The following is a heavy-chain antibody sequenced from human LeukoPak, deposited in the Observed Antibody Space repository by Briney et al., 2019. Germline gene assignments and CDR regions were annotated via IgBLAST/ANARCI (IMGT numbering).Heavy chain of an antibody. CDR1: GYSFTSYL. D-gene: IGHD6-6*01. CDR2: IYPGDSDT. V-gene: IGHV5-51*01. J-gene: IGHJ4*02. Sequence: GESLKISLKGSGYSFTSYLIGWVRQMPGKGLEWVGIIYPGDSDTRYSPSFQGQVTISADNSISTAYLQWSSLKASDTALYYCARRGFTDSSSYDYWGQGTLVTVSS. CDR3: ARRGFTDSSSYDY.